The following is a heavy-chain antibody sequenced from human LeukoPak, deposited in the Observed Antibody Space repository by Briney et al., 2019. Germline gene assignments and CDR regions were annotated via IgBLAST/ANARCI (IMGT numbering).Heavy chain of an antibody. V-gene: IGHV3-23*01. J-gene: IGHJ4*02. CDR3: AKSGLNRFDY. Sequence: GGSLRLSCEASEFTFSNYAMSWVRQAPGKGLEWVSIINNSGVHTSYADSVKGRFTISRDNSKNTLYLQMNSLRAEDTALYYCAKSGLNRFDYWGQGTLVTVSS. CDR1: EFTFSNYA. CDR2: INNSGVHT. D-gene: IGHD2-15*01.